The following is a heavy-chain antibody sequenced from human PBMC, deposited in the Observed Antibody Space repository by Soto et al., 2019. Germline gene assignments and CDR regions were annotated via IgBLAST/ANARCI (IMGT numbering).Heavy chain of an antibody. V-gene: IGHV2-5*02. D-gene: IGHD3-3*01. CDR3: AHRVLRTVFGLVTTTAIYFDF. CDR2: IYWDDDK. CDR1: GFSLTTSGVG. Sequence: QITLNESGPTQVKPRQTLTLTCTFSGFSLTTSGVGVGWIRQSPGKAPEWLALIYWDDDKRYSPSLKSRLTIAKDTSKYQVFLTMADFDPADTATYYCAHRVLRTVFGLVTTTAIYFDFWGQGTPVAVSS. J-gene: IGHJ4*02.